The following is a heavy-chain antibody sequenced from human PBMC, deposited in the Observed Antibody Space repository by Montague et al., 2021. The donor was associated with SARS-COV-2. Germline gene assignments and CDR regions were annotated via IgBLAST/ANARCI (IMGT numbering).Heavy chain of an antibody. Sequence: SETRSLTCTVSGDSISSSSYYWGWIRQPPGKGLEWIGNNHYSGITYNNPSLKNRVTMSVDTSKNQFSLRLSSVTAADTAVYYCVRDGYTHVDYWGQGTLVTVSS. CDR1: GDSISSSSYY. J-gene: IGHJ4*02. V-gene: IGHV4-39*02. D-gene: IGHD5-24*01. CDR3: VRDGYTHVDY. CDR2: NHYSGIT.